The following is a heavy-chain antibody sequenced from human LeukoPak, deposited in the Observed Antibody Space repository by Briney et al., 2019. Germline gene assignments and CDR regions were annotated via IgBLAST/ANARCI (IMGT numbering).Heavy chain of an antibody. V-gene: IGHV3-30*18. CDR1: GFTFSSYG. J-gene: IGHJ4*02. Sequence: GRSLRLSCAASGFTFSSYGMHWVRQAPGKGLEWVAVISYDGSNKYYADSVKGRFTISRDNSKNTLYLQMNSLRAEDTAVYYCAKVRRVGATTVSEDYFDYWGQGTLVTVPS. D-gene: IGHD1-26*01. CDR3: AKVRRVGATTVSEDYFDY. CDR2: ISYDGSNK.